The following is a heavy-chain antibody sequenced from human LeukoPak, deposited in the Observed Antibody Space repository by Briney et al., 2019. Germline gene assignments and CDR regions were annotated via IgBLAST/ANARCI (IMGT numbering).Heavy chain of an antibody. Sequence: GGSLRLSCAASGFTFSSYWMNWVRQAPGKGLEWVSSISGNSIYIYCADSVKGRFTISRDNAKNSLYLQMNSLRVADTAVYYCASFETVAAKPFDYWGQGTLVTVSS. CDR2: ISGNSIYI. V-gene: IGHV3-21*01. J-gene: IGHJ4*02. D-gene: IGHD6-19*01. CDR3: ASFETVAAKPFDY. CDR1: GFTFSSYW.